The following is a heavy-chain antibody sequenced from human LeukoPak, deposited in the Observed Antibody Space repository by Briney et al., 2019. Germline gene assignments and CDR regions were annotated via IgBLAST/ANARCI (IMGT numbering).Heavy chain of an antibody. CDR3: AKDIYYYDSSGYFDY. CDR2: ISWNSGSI. Sequence: LSLTCAVYGGSFSGYYWSWIRQPPGKGLEWVSGISWNSGSIGYADSVKGRFTISRDNAKNSLYLQMNSLRAEDTALYYCAKDIYYYDSSGYFDYWGQGTLVTVSS. D-gene: IGHD3-22*01. V-gene: IGHV3-9*01. CDR1: GGSFSGYY. J-gene: IGHJ4*02.